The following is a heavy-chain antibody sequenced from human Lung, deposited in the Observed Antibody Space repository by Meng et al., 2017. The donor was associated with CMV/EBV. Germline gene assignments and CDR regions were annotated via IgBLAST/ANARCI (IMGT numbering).Heavy chain of an antibody. CDR2: IIPIFGTA. Sequence: SVKVSCKASGGTFSSYAISWVRQAPGQGLEWMGGIIPIFGTANYAQKFQGRVTITTDESTSTAYMELSSLRSEDTAVYYCARGGSSSWSRRYNWFDPWGQRTLVTFSS. CDR3: ARGGSSSWSRRYNWFDP. J-gene: IGHJ5*02. D-gene: IGHD6-13*01. V-gene: IGHV1-69*05. CDR1: GGTFSSYA.